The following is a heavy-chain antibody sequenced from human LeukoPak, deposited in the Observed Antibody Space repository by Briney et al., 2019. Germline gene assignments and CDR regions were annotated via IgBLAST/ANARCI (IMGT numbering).Heavy chain of an antibody. CDR3: ARLRGCSGGSCYLNLRGDAFDI. CDR1: GGSISSGDYY. D-gene: IGHD2-15*01. V-gene: IGHV4-30-4*01. Sequence: SETLSLTCTVSGGSISSGDYYWSWIRQPPGKGLEWIGYIYYSGSTYYNPSLKSRVTISVDTSKNQFSLKLSSVTAADTAVYYCARLRGCSGGSCYLNLRGDAFDIWGQGTMVTVSS. CDR2: IYYSGST. J-gene: IGHJ3*02.